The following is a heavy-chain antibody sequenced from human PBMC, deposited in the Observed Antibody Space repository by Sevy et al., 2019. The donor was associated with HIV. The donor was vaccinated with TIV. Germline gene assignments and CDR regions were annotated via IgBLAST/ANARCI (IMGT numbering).Heavy chain of an antibody. CDR2: ISYDGSNK. V-gene: IGHV3-30*04. D-gene: IGHD1-26*01. Sequence: GGSLRLSCAASGFTFSSYAMHWVRQAPGKGLEWVAVISYDGSNKYYEDSVKGRFTISRDNSKNTLYLQMNSLRAEDTAVYYCAREGVSGSYYYYYGMDVWGQGTTVTVSS. CDR1: GFTFSSYA. J-gene: IGHJ6*02. CDR3: AREGVSGSYYYYYGMDV.